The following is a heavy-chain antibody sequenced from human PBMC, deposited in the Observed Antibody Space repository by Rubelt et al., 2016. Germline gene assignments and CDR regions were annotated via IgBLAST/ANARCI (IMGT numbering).Heavy chain of an antibody. V-gene: IGHV4-31*03. CDR1: GGSISSGGYY. CDR3: ARPGVGSGTYLHAFDI. J-gene: IGHJ3*02. CDR2: IYYSGST. D-gene: IGHD1-26*01. Sequence: QVQLQESAPGLVKPSQTLSLTCTVSGGSISSGGYYWTWIRQHPGKGLEWIGYIYYSGSTYYNPSLKSRVTISVDTSKNQFSLKVYSVTAADTAVYYCARPGVGSGTYLHAFDIWGQGTMVTVSS.